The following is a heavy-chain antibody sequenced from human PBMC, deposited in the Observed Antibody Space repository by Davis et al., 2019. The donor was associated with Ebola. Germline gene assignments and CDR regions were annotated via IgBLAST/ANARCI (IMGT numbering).Heavy chain of an antibody. CDR3: ARSIVGAGCLDY. Sequence: GESLKISCAASGFSVSKNYMSWVRQAPGKGLEWVSVIYSGGSTYYADSVKGRFTISRDDSKNTLYLQMNSLRPEDTAVYYCARSIVGAGCLDYRGQGTLATVSS. CDR1: GFSVSKNY. CDR2: IYSGGST. J-gene: IGHJ4*02. V-gene: IGHV3-53*01. D-gene: IGHD3-10*01.